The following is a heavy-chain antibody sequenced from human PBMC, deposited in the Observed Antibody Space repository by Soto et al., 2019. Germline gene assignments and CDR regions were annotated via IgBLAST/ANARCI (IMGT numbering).Heavy chain of an antibody. Sequence: SETLSLTCTVSGGSISSYYWSWIRQPPGKGLEWIGYIYYSGSTNYNPSLKSRVTISVDTSKNQFPLKLSSVTAADTAVYYCARVDYDYIWGSYRYTDDAFDIWGQGTMVTVSS. CDR2: IYYSGST. V-gene: IGHV4-59*01. CDR3: ARVDYDYIWGSYRYTDDAFDI. D-gene: IGHD3-16*02. CDR1: GGSISSYY. J-gene: IGHJ3*02.